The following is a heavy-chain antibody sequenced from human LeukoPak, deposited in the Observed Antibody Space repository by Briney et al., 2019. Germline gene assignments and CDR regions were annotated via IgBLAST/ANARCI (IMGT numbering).Heavy chain of an antibody. V-gene: IGHV5-51*01. D-gene: IGHD3-9*01. CDR1: GYRFTDYW. Sequence: GESLKISCKGSGYRFTDYWIAWVRQMPGKGLEWMGIIYPGDSDTRYSPSFQGQVTISADKSITTAHLQWSSLRASDTAMYYCVRHKGGQRHDWPFDYWGQGTLVTVSA. CDR3: VRHKGGQRHDWPFDY. J-gene: IGHJ4*02. CDR2: IYPGDSDT.